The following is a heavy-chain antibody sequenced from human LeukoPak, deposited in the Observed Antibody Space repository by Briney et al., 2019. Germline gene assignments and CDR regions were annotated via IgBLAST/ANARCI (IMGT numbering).Heavy chain of an antibody. D-gene: IGHD5-18*01. CDR1: GFTFDDYD. V-gene: IGHV3-20*04. Sequence: RPGGSLRLSCEASGFTFDDYDMSWVRQAPGKGLEWVSGINWNGGDTGYADSVKGRFTISRDNSKNTLYLQMNSLRAEDTAVYYCARDLLGYSYDAYYFDFWGQGTLVTVSS. CDR3: ARDLLGYSYDAYYFDF. CDR2: INWNGGDT. J-gene: IGHJ4*02.